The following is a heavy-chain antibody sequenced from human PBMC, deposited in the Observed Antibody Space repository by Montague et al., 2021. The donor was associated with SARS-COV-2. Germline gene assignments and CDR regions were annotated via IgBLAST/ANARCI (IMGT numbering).Heavy chain of an antibody. V-gene: IGHV4-34*01. CDR1: GGSFSGYY. J-gene: IGHJ6*02. CDR3: ARGRTGTTFYYYYYGMDV. D-gene: IGHD1-7*01. CDR2: INHSGST. Sequence: SETLSLTCAVYGGSFSGYYWSWIRQPPGKGLEWIGEINHSGSTNYNPSLKSRVTISVDTSKNQFSLKLSSVTAADTAVYYCARGRTGTTFYYYYYGMDVWGQGTAVTVSS.